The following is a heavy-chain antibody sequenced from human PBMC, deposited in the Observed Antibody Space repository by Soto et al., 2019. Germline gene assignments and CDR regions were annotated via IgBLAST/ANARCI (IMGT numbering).Heavy chain of an antibody. V-gene: IGHV3-23*01. Sequence: EVQLLESGGGLVQPGGSLRLSCAASGCTFSSCAMSWVRQAPGKGLEWVSAISGSGGSTYYADSVKGRFTISRDNSKNTLYLQMNSLRAEDTAVYYCAKDLVLRYFDWLPQYFDYWGQGTLVTVSS. CDR2: ISGSGGST. CDR3: AKDLVLRYFDWLPQYFDY. J-gene: IGHJ4*02. CDR1: GCTFSSCA. D-gene: IGHD3-9*01.